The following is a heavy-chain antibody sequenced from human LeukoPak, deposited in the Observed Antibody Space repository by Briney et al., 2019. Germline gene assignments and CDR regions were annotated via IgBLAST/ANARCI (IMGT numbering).Heavy chain of an antibody. CDR2: IYPGDSDT. Sequence: GESLQISCKGSGYSFTSYWIGWVRQMPGKGLEWMGIIYPGDSDTRYSPSFQGQVTISADKSISTAYLQWSSLKASDTAMYYCARHVAVAVLGRWFDPWGQGTLVTVSS. J-gene: IGHJ5*02. D-gene: IGHD6-19*01. CDR3: ARHVAVAVLGRWFDP. V-gene: IGHV5-51*01. CDR1: GYSFTSYW.